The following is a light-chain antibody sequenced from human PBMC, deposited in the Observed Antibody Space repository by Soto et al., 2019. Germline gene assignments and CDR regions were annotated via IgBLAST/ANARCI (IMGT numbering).Light chain of an antibody. V-gene: IGKV4-1*01. J-gene: IGKJ4*01. Sequence: DIVMTQSPDSLAVSLGERATNNCKSSRHILYSSNNKNYLAWYQQKPGQPPKLLIYWSSTRESGVPDRFSGSGSGTDFTLTISSLQAEDVAVYYCQQYYSSPLTFGGGTKVEIK. CDR1: RHILYSSNNKNY. CDR2: WSS. CDR3: QQYYSSPLT.